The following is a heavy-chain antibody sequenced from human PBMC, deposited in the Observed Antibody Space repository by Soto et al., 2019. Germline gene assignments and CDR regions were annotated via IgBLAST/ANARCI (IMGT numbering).Heavy chain of an antibody. CDR3: ARGYELHFDY. V-gene: IGHV3-48*02. J-gene: IGHJ4*02. D-gene: IGHD1-1*01. Sequence: GGSLRLSCAASGFTFSSYSMNWVRQAPGKGLEWVSYISSSSSTIYYADSVKGRFTISRDNAKNSLYLQMNSLRDEDTAGYYWARGYELHFDYWGQGTLVTVSA. CDR1: GFTFSSYS. CDR2: ISSSSSTI.